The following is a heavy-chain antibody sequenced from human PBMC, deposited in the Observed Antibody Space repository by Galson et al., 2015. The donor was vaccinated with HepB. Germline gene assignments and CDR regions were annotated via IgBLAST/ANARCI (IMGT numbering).Heavy chain of an antibody. CDR3: ARDGPQVDGFDY. J-gene: IGHJ4*02. CDR2: IYYSGST. D-gene: IGHD1-26*01. CDR1: GGSISSYY. Sequence: LSLTCTVSGGSISSYYWSWIRQPPGKGLEWIGYIYYSGSTNYNPSLKSRVTISVDTSKNQFSLKLSSVTAADTAVYYCARDGPQVDGFDYWGQGTLVTVSS. V-gene: IGHV4-59*01.